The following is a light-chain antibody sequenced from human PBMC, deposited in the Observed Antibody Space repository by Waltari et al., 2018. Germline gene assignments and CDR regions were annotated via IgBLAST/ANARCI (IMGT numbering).Light chain of an antibody. CDR1: QSISKY. CDR2: EAS. J-gene: IGKJ1*01. CDR3: QKYEALPAT. Sequence: EIVLTQSPGTLSLSPGERATLSCRASQSISKYLVWYQQKPGQAPRLLIYEASIRATGIPYRFSGSGSGTDFSLIISRLEPEDFAVYYCQKYEALPATFGQGTKVEIK. V-gene: IGKV3-20*01.